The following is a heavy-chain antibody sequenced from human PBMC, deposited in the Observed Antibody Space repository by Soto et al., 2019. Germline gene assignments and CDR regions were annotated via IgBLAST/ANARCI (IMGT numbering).Heavy chain of an antibody. CDR3: ARGGIAAAGTDYFDY. V-gene: IGHV4-34*01. CDR2: IYHSGST. Sequence: SETLSLTCAVYGGSFSGYYWSWIRQPPGKGLEWIGYIYHSGSTYYNPSLKSRVTVSVDTSKNQFSLKLSSVTAADTAVYYCARGGIAAAGTDYFDYWGQGTLVTVSS. CDR1: GGSFSGYY. D-gene: IGHD6-13*01. J-gene: IGHJ4*02.